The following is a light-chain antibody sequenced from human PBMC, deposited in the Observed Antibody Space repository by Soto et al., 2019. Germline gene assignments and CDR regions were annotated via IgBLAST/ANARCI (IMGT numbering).Light chain of an antibody. CDR1: QSVSGSY. CDR3: QHRSIWPVS. Sequence: EFVLTQSLGTLSLSPGERATLSCRASQSVSGSYLAWYQQKPGQAPRLLIYATSSRATGIPDRFSGSGSGTDFTLTISSLEPEDFGVYYCQHRSIWPVSFGQGTRLEIK. V-gene: IGKV3D-20*02. CDR2: ATS. J-gene: IGKJ5*01.